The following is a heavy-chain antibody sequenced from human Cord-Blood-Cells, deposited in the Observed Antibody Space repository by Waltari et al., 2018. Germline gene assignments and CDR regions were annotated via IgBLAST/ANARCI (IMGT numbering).Heavy chain of an antibody. D-gene: IGHD2-2*01. CDR1: GGSISSSSYY. J-gene: IGHJ4*02. V-gene: IGHV4-39*01. CDR2: IYYSEST. CDR3: ASWKRGYCSSTSCYYFDC. Sequence: QLQLQESGPGLVKPSATLSLTCPVSGGSISSSSYYWGWIRQPPGKRLEWIGSIYYSESTYNTPSLKGGVTISVDTCKNQFSLKLSSVTAADTAVYYCASWKRGYCSSTSCYYFDCWGQGTLVSVSS.